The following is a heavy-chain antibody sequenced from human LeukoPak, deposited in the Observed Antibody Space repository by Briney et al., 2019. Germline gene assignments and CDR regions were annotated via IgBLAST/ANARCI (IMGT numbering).Heavy chain of an antibody. J-gene: IGHJ4*02. V-gene: IGHV4-39*01. CDR2: IYYSGST. CDR1: GGSISSSSYY. CDR3: ARHTSSIAARPLDY. D-gene: IGHD6-6*01. Sequence: SETLSLTCTVSGGSISSSSYYWGWIRQPPGKGLEWIGSIYYSGSTYYNPSLKSRVTISVDTSKNQFFLKLSSVTAADTAVYYCARHTSSIAARPLDYWGQGTLVTVSS.